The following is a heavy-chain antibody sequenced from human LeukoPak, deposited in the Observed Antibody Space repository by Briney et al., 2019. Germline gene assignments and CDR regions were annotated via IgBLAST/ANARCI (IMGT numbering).Heavy chain of an antibody. CDR1: GGSISSYY. J-gene: IGHJ4*02. V-gene: IGHV4-4*07. CDR2: IYTSGST. Sequence: SETLSLTCTVSGGSISSYYWSWIRQPAGKGLEWIGRIYTSGSTNYNPSLKSRVTMSVDTSKNQFSLKLRSVTAADTAVYYCARAAGISRELLWFGELLGYDYWGQGTLVTVSS. CDR3: ARAAGISRELLWFGELLGYDY. D-gene: IGHD3-10*01.